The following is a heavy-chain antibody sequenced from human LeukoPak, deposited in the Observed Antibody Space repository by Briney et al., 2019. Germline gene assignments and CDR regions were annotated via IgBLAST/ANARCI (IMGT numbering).Heavy chain of an antibody. CDR3: ARDLDYYGSGSFFNI. D-gene: IGHD3-10*01. V-gene: IGHV1-2*02. CDR1: GYTFTAYS. CDR2: INPNSGGT. Sequence: ASVKVSCKASGYTFTAYSMHWVRQAPGQGLEWMGWINPNSGGTNYAQKFQGRVTMTRDTSITTTYMELSRLRSDDTAVYYCARDLDYYGSGSFFNIWGQGTMVTVSS. J-gene: IGHJ3*02.